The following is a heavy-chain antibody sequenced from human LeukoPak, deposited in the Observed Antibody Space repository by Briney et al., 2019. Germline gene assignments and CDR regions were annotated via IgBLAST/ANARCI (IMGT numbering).Heavy chain of an antibody. CDR2: INPSGGST. V-gene: IGHV1-46*01. CDR3: ARDAGRYSYGYEVPDY. CDR1: GYTFTSYY. J-gene: IGHJ4*02. D-gene: IGHD5-18*01. Sequence: ASVKVSCKASGYTFTSYYMHWVRQAPGQGLEWMGIINPSGGSTSYAQKFQGRVTMTRDTSTSTVYMELSSLRSEDTAVYYCARDAGRYSYGYEVPDYWGQGTLVTVSS.